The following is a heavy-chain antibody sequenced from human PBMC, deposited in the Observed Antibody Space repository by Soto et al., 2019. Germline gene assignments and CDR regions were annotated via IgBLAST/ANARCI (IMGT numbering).Heavy chain of an antibody. V-gene: IGHV3-48*02. J-gene: IGHJ5*02. CDR2: ISSSSSTI. D-gene: IGHD6-13*01. CDR1: GFTFSSYS. Sequence: GGSLRLSCAASGFTFSSYSMNWVRQAPGKGLEWVSYISSSSSTIYYADSVKGRFTISRDNAKISLFLQMNSLRDEDTAVYYCARVGGSSWYNWFDPWGQGTLVTVSS. CDR3: ARVGGSSWYNWFDP.